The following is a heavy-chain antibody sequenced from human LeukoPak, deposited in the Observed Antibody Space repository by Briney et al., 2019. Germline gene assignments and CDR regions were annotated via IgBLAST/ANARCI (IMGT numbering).Heavy chain of an antibody. J-gene: IGHJ4*02. Sequence: GGSLRLSCAASGFTFSDYYMSWIRQAPGKGLEGVSYISSSGSTIYYADSVKGRFTISRDNAKSSLYLQMNSLRAEDTAVYYCARGWASEAFDYWGQGTLVTVSS. CDR1: GFTFSDYY. D-gene: IGHD3-16*01. CDR3: ARGWASEAFDY. V-gene: IGHV3-11*04. CDR2: ISSSGSTI.